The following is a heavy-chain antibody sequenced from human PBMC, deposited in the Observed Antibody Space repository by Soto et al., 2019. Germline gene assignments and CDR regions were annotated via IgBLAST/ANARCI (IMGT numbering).Heavy chain of an antibody. CDR2: ISSSGSDT. J-gene: IGHJ4*02. CDR1: GFTFSDYY. CDR3: ARSLRGYSGYSGY. Sequence: QVQLVESGGGLVKPGGCLRLSCAASGFTFSDYYMSWFRQAPGKGLEWVSYISSSGSDTNYADSVKGRFTVSRDNAKNSLYLQMTSLRAEDTAVYYCARSLRGYSGYSGYWGQGTLVTVSS. D-gene: IGHD5-12*01. V-gene: IGHV3-11*05.